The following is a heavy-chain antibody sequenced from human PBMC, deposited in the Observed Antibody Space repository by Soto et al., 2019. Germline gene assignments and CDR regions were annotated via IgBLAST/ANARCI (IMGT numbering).Heavy chain of an antibody. D-gene: IGHD3-9*01. V-gene: IGHV1-69*01. Sequence: QVQLVQSGAEVKKPGSSVNVSCKASGGTFSSYAISWVRQAPGQGLEWMGGIIPIFGTANYAQKFQGRVTITADESTSTAYMELRSLRSEDTAVYYCAVTYYDILTGYPNWFDPWGQGTLVTASS. CDR2: IIPIFGTA. CDR1: GGTFSSYA. CDR3: AVTYYDILTGYPNWFDP. J-gene: IGHJ5*02.